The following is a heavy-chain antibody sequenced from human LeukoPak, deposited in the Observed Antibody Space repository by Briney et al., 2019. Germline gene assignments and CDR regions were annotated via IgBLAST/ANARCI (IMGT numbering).Heavy chain of an antibody. J-gene: IGHJ4*02. CDR2: TSTYNGDT. V-gene: IGHV1-18*04. D-gene: IGHD2-2*01. CDR1: GYTFKNYG. Sequence: ASGKVSCKASGYTFKNYGISWVRQAPGQGLEGMGWTSTYNGDTKHAQKVQGRLTLTADTSTSKAYMELRGLRPDDTAVYYCARDPSNTSCSYIYFDFWGKGTLVTVST. CDR3: ARDPSNTSCSYIYFDF.